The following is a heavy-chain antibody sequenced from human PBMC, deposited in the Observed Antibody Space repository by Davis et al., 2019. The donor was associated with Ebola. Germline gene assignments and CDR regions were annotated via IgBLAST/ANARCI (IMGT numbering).Heavy chain of an antibody. Sequence: GGSLRLSCAASGFTFNTYAMSWVRQPPGKGLEWISSISSSGTVTYYADSVKGRFTISRDSSKNTLDLQMNSLRAEDTALYYCARYIAVAGYFDYWGQGTLVTVSS. D-gene: IGHD6-19*01. V-gene: IGHV3-23*01. CDR1: GFTFNTYA. J-gene: IGHJ4*02. CDR2: ISSSGTVT. CDR3: ARYIAVAGYFDY.